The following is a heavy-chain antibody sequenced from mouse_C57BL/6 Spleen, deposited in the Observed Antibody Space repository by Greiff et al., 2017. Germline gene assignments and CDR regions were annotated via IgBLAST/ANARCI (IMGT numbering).Heavy chain of an antibody. D-gene: IGHD2-5*01. CDR1: GYTFTSYW. V-gene: IGHV1-69*01. J-gene: IGHJ2*01. CDR3: ARKGAYYSKHPYYFDY. CDR2: IDPSDSYT. Sequence: VQLQQPGAELVMPGASVKLSCKASGYTFTSYWMHWVKQRPGQGLEWIGEIDPSDSYTNYNQKFKGKSTLTVDKSSSTAYMQLSSLTYEDSAVYYCARKGAYYSKHPYYFDYWGQGTTLTVSS.